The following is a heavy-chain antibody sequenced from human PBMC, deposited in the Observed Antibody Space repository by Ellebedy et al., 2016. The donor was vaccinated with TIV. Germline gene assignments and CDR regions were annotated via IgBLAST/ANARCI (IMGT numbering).Heavy chain of an antibody. CDR3: AKHIGLSIADSINNRHYAMDV. CDR2: ISWNSGSI. D-gene: IGHD6-6*01. CDR1: GFTFDDYA. J-gene: IGHJ6*02. V-gene: IGHV3-9*01. Sequence: SLKISCAASGFTFDDYAMHWVRQAPGKGLEWVSGISWNSGSIGYADSVKGRFTISRDNGKNSLYLQMNSLRAEDTAMYYCAKHIGLSIADSINNRHYAMDVWGQGTTVTVSS.